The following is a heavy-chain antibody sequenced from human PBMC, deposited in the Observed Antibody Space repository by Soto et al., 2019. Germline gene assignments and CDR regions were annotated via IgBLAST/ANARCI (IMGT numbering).Heavy chain of an antibody. CDR1: GGSFSGYY. CDR3: ARGQRIVVVPAAAYYMDV. V-gene: IGHV4-34*01. J-gene: IGHJ6*03. D-gene: IGHD2-2*01. Sequence: PSETLSLTCAVYGGSFSGYYWSWIRQPPGKGLEWIGEINHSGSTNYNPSLKSRVTISVDTSKNQFSLKLSSVTAADTAVYYCARGQRIVVVPAAAYYMDVWGKGTTVTVS. CDR2: INHSGST.